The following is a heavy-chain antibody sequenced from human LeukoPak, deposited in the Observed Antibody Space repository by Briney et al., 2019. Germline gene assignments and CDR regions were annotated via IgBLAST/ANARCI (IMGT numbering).Heavy chain of an antibody. CDR2: ISSSSSYI. CDR3: ARDLLRFLEPYNWFDP. CDR1: GFTFSSYS. D-gene: IGHD3-3*01. V-gene: IGHV3-21*01. J-gene: IGHJ5*02. Sequence: PGGSLRLSCAASGFTFSSYSMNWVRQAPWKGLEWVSFISSSSSYIYYADSVKGRFTISRDNAKNSLYLQMNSLRAEDTAVYYCARDLLRFLEPYNWFDPWGQGTLVTVSS.